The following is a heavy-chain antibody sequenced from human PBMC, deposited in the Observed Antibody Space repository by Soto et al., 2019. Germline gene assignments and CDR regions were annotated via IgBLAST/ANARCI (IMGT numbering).Heavy chain of an antibody. V-gene: IGHV1-58*01. CDR2: IVVGSGNT. D-gene: IGHD2-2*01. Sequence: QMQLVQSGPEVKKPGTSVKVSCKASGFTFTSSAVQWVRQARGQRLEWIGWIVVGSGNTNYAQKFQERVTITRDMSTSTAYMELSSLRSEDTAVYYCAPGGPAATRPNWFDPWGQGTLVTVSS. CDR3: APGGPAATRPNWFDP. CDR1: GFTFTSSA. J-gene: IGHJ5*02.